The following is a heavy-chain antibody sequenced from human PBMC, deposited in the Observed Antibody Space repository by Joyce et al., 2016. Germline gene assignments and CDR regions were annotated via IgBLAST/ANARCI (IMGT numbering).Heavy chain of an antibody. CDR1: GFMFSTSS. CDR3: ARGGLVYDYSMDV. J-gene: IGHJ6*02. Sequence: EVQLVESGGGLVKPGGSLKISCAASGFMFSTSSMSWFRQAPGKGLEWVSAISGDRRFIFHADSVGGRFTVSRDNAENSLYLQMKSLRVEDTAVYFCARGGLVYDYSMDVWGQGTTVIVSS. V-gene: IGHV3-21*02. D-gene: IGHD2-21*01. CDR2: ISGDRRFI.